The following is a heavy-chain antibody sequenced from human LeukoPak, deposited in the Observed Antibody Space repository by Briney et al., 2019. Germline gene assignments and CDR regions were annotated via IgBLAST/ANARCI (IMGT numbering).Heavy chain of an antibody. CDR1: GGTFSSYA. CDR3: ARDSHAYGDSVDY. J-gene: IGHJ4*02. Sequence: ASVKVSCKASGGTFSSYAISWVRQAPGQGLEWMGGIIPIFGTANYAQKFQERVTITADESTSTAYMELSSLRSEDTAVYYCARDSHAYGDSVDYWGQGTLVTVSS. CDR2: IIPIFGTA. D-gene: IGHD4-17*01. V-gene: IGHV1-69*13.